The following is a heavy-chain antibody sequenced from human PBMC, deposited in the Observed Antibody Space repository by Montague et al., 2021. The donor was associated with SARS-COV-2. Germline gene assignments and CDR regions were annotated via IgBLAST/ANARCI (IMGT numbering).Heavy chain of an antibody. CDR2: IYYSGST. V-gene: IGHV4-59*01. J-gene: IGHJ4*02. CDR1: GGSISSYY. Sequence: SETLSLTCTVSGGSISSYYWSWIRQPPGKGLEWIGYIYYSGSTNHNPSLKSRVTISVDTSKNQFSLKLSSVTAADTAVYYCARVFPRWLQLDPYFDYWGQGTLVTVSS. CDR3: ARVFPRWLQLDPYFDY. D-gene: IGHD5-24*01.